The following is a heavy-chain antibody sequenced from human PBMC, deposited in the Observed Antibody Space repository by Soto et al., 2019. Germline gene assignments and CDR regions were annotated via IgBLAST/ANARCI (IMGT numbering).Heavy chain of an antibody. V-gene: IGHV4-59*08. CDR1: GGSISSYY. J-gene: IGHJ3*02. CDR2: IYYSGST. D-gene: IGHD2-2*01. CDR3: ASTIRGSPSYFAFDI. Sequence: SETLSLTCTVSGGSISSYYWSWIRQPPGKGLEWIGYIYYSGSTNYNPSLKSRVTISVDTSKNQFSLKLSSVTAADTAVYYCASTIRGSPSYFAFDIWGQGTMVTVSS.